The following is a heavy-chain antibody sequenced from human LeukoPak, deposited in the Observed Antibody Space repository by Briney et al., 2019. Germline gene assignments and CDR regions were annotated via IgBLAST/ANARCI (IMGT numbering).Heavy chain of an antibody. CDR2: ISSDGIST. J-gene: IGHJ4*02. D-gene: IGHD4-23*01. CDR1: GFTFSCYW. CDR3: ARDDGNSAQAIGY. V-gene: IGHV3-74*01. Sequence: GGSLILSCTASGFTFSCYWMHWVRQAPGKGLGLVSRISSDGISTNYVDSLRGRFTISRDNAKNTLYLQMNSLRAEDTAVYYCARDDGNSAQAIGYWGQGTLVTGSS.